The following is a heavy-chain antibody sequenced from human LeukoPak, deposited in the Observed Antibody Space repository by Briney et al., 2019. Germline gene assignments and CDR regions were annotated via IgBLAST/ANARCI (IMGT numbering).Heavy chain of an antibody. CDR3: ARDGGMTTVSSPGY. D-gene: IGHD4-11*01. J-gene: IGHJ4*02. Sequence: PTGGSLRLSCAASGFTFSSYAMHWVRQAPGKGLEWVAVISYDGSNKYYADSVKGRFTISRDNSKNTLYLQMNSLRAEDTAEYYCARDGGMTTVSSPGYWGQGTLVTVSS. V-gene: IGHV3-30*01. CDR2: ISYDGSNK. CDR1: GFTFSSYA.